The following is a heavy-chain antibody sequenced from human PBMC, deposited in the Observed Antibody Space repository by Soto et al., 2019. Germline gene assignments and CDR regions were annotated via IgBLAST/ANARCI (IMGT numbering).Heavy chain of an antibody. V-gene: IGHV1-69*02. J-gene: IGHJ2*01. CDR1: GGTFRTYT. CDR3: ASSIQEDIGVAGRKPSRFHL. Sequence: SVKVSCKTSGGTFRTYTINWVRQAPGQGLEWMGRIIPILDVANYAQKFQGRVTITADKSTSTAHMELRSLRSEDAAAYYCASSIQEDIGVAGRKPSRFHLWGR. D-gene: IGHD6-19*01. CDR2: IIPILDVA.